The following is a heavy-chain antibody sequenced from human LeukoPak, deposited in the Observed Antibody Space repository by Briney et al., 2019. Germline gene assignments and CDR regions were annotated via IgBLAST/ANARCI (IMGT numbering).Heavy chain of an antibody. J-gene: IGHJ3*02. CDR1: GGSISSYY. Sequence: AETLSLTCTVSGGSISSYYWSWIRQPPGKGLEWIGYIYYSGSTNYNPSLKSRVTISVDTSKNQFSLKLSSVTAADTAVYYCARVVPSLGIGIWGQGTMVTVSS. CDR2: IYYSGST. V-gene: IGHV4-59*01. CDR3: ARVVPSLGIGI.